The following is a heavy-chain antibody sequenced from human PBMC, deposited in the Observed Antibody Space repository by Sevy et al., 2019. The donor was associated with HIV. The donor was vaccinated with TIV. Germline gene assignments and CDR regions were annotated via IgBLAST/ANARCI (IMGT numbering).Heavy chain of an antibody. CDR3: ARETLRGYNI. V-gene: IGHV3-53*01. CDR2: IYSGGNT. Sequence: GGSLRLSCAASGFTVSSNYMSWVRQAPGKGLEWVSAIYSGGNTYYADSVKGRFTISRDNSKNTVYLQINSLRAEDTAVYYCARETLRGYNIWGQGTLVTVSS. CDR1: GFTVSSNY. D-gene: IGHD5-12*01. J-gene: IGHJ4*02.